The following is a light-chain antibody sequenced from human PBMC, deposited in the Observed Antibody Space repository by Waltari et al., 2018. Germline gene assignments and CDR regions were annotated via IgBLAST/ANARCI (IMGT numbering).Light chain of an antibody. CDR1: DSNIGRNT. V-gene: IGLV1-44*01. CDR3: AGWDDNGNGRVI. J-gene: IGLJ2*01. Sequence: QSQLTQPPSASGTPGQTVSIPCSGGDSNIGRNTVNWYQQFPGTAPKLLIYGRGQRPSGVPDRFSGSKSGTSASLVISGLLSEDEATYYCAGWDDNGNGRVIFGGGTKLTVL. CDR2: GRG.